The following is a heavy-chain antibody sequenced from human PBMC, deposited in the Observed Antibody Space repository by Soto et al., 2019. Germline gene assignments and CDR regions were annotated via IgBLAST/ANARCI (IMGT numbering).Heavy chain of an antibody. CDR3: ARGGRDGFAI. CDR2: VYISGST. Sequence: QVQLQESGPGLVKPSETLSLTCTVSGGSISTYYWNWIRQSAGKGLEWIGRVYISGSTNYHPSLKSRVAMSVDPSNNQFSLKVTSVTAGDTAVYYCARGGRDGFAIWGQGTMVTVSS. J-gene: IGHJ3*02. V-gene: IGHV4-4*07. CDR1: GGSISTYY.